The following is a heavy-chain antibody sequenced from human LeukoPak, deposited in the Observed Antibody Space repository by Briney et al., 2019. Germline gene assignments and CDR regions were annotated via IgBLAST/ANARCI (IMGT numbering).Heavy chain of an antibody. D-gene: IGHD6-13*01. CDR1: GGPISSYY. CDR2: IYYSGNT. Sequence: SETLSLTCTVSGGPISSYYWSWIRQPPGKGLEWIGYIYYSGNTNYNPSLKSRVTISVDTSKNQFSLKLSSVTATDTAVYYCARHPSAAAKLLFDYWGQGTLVTVSS. V-gene: IGHV4-59*08. CDR3: ARHPSAAAKLLFDY. J-gene: IGHJ4*02.